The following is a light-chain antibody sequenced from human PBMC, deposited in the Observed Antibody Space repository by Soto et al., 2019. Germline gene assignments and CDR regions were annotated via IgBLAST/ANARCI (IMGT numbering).Light chain of an antibody. Sequence: ESVLTQSPGTLSLSPGERVTLSCRASQTISSLSLAWYQQKPGQAPRLLIFGASRRATGIPDRFSGSGSGTDFTLTISRLEPEDFAEYYCQHFGRSSITFGQGTRLE. CDR3: QHFGRSSIT. V-gene: IGKV3-20*01. J-gene: IGKJ5*01. CDR1: QTISSLS. CDR2: GAS.